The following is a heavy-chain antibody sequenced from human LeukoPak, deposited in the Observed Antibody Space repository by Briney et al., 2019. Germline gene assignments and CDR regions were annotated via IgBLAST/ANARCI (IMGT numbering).Heavy chain of an antibody. V-gene: IGHV3-30-3*01. CDR2: ISYDGSNK. CDR1: GFTFSSYA. Sequence: PGGSLRLSCAASGFTFSSYAMHWVRQAPGKGLEWVAVISYDGSNKYYADSVKGRFTISRDNSKNTVYLQMNNLRTEDTAVYYCARDHSPWYSLSCGYFDPWGQGTLVTVSS. D-gene: IGHD1-1*01. J-gene: IGHJ4*02. CDR3: ARDHSPWYSLSCGYFDP.